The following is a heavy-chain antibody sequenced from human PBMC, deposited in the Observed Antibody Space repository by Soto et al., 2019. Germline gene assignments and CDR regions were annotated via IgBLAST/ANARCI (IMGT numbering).Heavy chain of an antibody. V-gene: IGHV3-74*01. D-gene: IGHD2-15*01. J-gene: IGHJ6*02. CDR3: ARGLAATFYYYYYGMDV. Sequence: GGSLRLSCAASGFTFSSYWMHWVRQAPGKGLVWVSRINSDGSSTSYADSVKGRFTISRDNAKNTLYLQMNSLRAEDTAVYYCARGLAATFYYYYYGMDVWGQGTTVTVSS. CDR2: INSDGSST. CDR1: GFTFSSYW.